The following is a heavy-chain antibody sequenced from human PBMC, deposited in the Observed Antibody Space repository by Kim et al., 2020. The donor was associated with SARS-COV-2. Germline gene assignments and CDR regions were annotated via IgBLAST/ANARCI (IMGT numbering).Heavy chain of an antibody. Sequence: VKGRFTISRDNSKNTLYLQRNSLRAEDTAVYFCARDTGLSGWSPESIFDYWVQGTLVTVSS. CDR3: ARDTGLSGWSPESIFDY. D-gene: IGHD6-19*01. J-gene: IGHJ4*02. V-gene: IGHV3-30*07.